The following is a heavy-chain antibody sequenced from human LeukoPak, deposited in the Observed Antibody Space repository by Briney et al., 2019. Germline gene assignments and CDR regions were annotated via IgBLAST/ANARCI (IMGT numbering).Heavy chain of an antibody. CDR1: GFTFSSYG. J-gene: IGHJ1*01. Sequence: PGRSLRLSCAASGFTFSSYGMHWVRQAPGKGLEWVAVISYDGSNKYYADSVKGRFTISRDNSKNTLYLQMNSLRAEDTAVYYCAKGLAYCGGDCYSNLQHWGQGTLVTVSS. V-gene: IGHV3-30*18. CDR2: ISYDGSNK. D-gene: IGHD2-21*02. CDR3: AKGLAYCGGDCYSNLQH.